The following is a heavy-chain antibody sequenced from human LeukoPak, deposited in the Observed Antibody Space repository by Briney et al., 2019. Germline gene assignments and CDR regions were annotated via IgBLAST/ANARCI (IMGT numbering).Heavy chain of an antibody. V-gene: IGHV3-74*01. CDR1: GNYW. D-gene: IGHD1-26*01. Sequence: GGSLRLSCAASGNYWMHWVRQAPGKGLVWVSHINSDGSWTSYADSVKGRFTISKDNAKNTVYLQMNSLRAEDTAVYYCARVGGSYVGPLDYWGQGTLVTVSS. CDR3: ARVGGSYVGPLDY. J-gene: IGHJ4*02. CDR2: INSDGSWT.